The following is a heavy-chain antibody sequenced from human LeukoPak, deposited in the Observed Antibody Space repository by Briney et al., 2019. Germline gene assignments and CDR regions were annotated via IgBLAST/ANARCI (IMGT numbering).Heavy chain of an antibody. Sequence: SQTLSLTSTVSGGSITSGDYYWSWIRQPPGKGLEWFGYIYYSGSTYYNPSLKSRVTISVDTSKNQFSLKLSSVTAADTAVYYCAREGEIAAAGTFRHWGQGTLVTVSS. D-gene: IGHD6-13*01. V-gene: IGHV4-30-4*08. CDR1: GGSITSGDYY. CDR2: IYYSGST. CDR3: AREGEIAAAGTFRH. J-gene: IGHJ4*02.